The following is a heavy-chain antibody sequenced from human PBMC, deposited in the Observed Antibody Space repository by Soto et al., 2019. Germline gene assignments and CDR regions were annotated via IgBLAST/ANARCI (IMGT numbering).Heavy chain of an antibody. CDR1: GVSITTGDYY. J-gene: IGHJ5*02. CDR2: IYDSGRT. D-gene: IGHD3-3*01. V-gene: IGHV4-30-4*01. Sequence: QVQLQESGPGLAETLSLTCTVSGVSITTGDYYWNWIRQSPGKGLEWIGNIYDSGRTHYNPSLESRVTISLDTSKNQFCLKLNSVTAADTAVYYCTSFGVASMNWFDPWGQGTLVTVSS. CDR3: TSFGVASMNWFDP.